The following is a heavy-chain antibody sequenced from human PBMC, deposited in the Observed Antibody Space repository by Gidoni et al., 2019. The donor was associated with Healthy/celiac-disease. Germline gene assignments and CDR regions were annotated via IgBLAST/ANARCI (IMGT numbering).Heavy chain of an antibody. J-gene: IGHJ5*02. V-gene: IGHV4-31*03. CDR1: GGSISSGGYY. CDR3: AREPIVVVPAPTGWFDP. D-gene: IGHD2-2*01. Sequence: QVQLQESGPGLVKPSQTLSLTCTVSGGSISSGGYYWSWIRQHPGKGLEWIGYIYYSGSTYYNPSLKSRVTISVDTSKNQFSLKLSSVTATDTAVYYCAREPIVVVPAPTGWFDPWGQGTLVTVSS. CDR2: IYYSGST.